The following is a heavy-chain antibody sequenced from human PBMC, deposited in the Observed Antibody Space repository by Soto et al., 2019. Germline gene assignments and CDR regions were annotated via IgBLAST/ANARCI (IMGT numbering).Heavy chain of an antibody. J-gene: IGHJ4*02. CDR1: GFTFSNAW. Sequence: EVQVVESGGGLVKPGGSLRLSCAASGFTFSNAWMSWVRQAPGKGLEWVGRIKSKSDGGTTDYAALVKGRFTVSRDDSEYTVYLQMNSLKPENTAIYYCTTDIRHWGQVTLVTVSS. CDR2: IKSKSDGGTT. CDR3: TTDIRH. V-gene: IGHV3-15*01.